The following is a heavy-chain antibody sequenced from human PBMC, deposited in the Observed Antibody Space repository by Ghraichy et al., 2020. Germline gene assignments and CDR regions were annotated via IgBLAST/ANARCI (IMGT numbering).Heavy chain of an antibody. CDR2: IHHSGST. D-gene: IGHD4-17*01. Sequence: SETLSLTCAVSGGSFSSSNWWSWVRQPPGKGLEWIGVIHHSGSTNDNPSLKSRVTISVDKSKNQFSLKLSSGTAADTAVYYCARAPGDYGRDYYYGMDVWGQGTPATVS. CDR1: GGSFSSSNW. CDR3: ARAPGDYGRDYYYGMDV. V-gene: IGHV4-4*02. J-gene: IGHJ6*02.